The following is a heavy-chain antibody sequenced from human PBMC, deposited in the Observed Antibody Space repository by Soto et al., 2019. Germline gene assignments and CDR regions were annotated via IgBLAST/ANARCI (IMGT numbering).Heavy chain of an antibody. CDR3: ARVGRAYDFRYSISYYYGMDV. V-gene: IGHV1-3*01. D-gene: IGHD3-3*01. J-gene: IGHJ6*02. CDR1: GYTFTGYY. Sequence: ASVKVSCKASGYTFTGYYIHWVRQAPGQGLEWMGWINAGNGNTKYSQKFQGRVTITRDTSASTAYMELSSLRSEDTAVYYCARVGRAYDFRYSISYYYGMDVWGQGTTVTVSS. CDR2: INAGNGNT.